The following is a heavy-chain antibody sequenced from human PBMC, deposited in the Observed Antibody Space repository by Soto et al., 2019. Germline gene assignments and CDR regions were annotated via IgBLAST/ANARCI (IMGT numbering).Heavy chain of an antibody. CDR1: RFTFSTYE. CDR2: ISTSGSTV. V-gene: IGHV3-48*03. J-gene: IGHJ4*02. Sequence: EVQLVESGGALVQPGGSLRLSCAASRFTFSTYEMNWVSQAPGKGLEWVSYISTSGSTVYYADSVKGRFTISRDNTRNSLYLQMNSLRDEDTALYYCVRYCSTTLCNGVATRTFDYWGQVTLVTVSS. CDR3: VRYCSTTLCNGVATRTFDY. D-gene: IGHD2-2*01.